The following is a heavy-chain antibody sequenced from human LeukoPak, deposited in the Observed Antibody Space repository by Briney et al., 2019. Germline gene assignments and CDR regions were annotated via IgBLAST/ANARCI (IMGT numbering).Heavy chain of an antibody. CDR1: GFTFSSYA. CDR2: ISGSGGST. CDR3: AKSERIVVVNGYFDY. D-gene: IGHD3-22*01. J-gene: IGHJ4*02. V-gene: IGHV3-23*01. Sequence: GGSLRLSCAASGFTFSSYAMSWVRQAPGKGLEWVSAISGSGGSTYYADSVKGRFTISRDNSKSTLYLQMNSLRAEDTAVYYCAKSERIVVVNGYFDYWGQGTLVTVSS.